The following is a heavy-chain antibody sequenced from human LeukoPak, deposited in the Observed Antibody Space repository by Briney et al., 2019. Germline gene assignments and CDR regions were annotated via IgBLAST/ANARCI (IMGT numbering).Heavy chain of an antibody. V-gene: IGHV4-61*02. CDR2: IYTSGST. Sequence: SETLSLTCTVSGGSISSGSYYWSWIRQPAGKGLEWIGRIYTSGSTKYNPSLESRVTISVDTSKNQYSLKLSSVTAADTAVYYCARGVVGCSGGSCYASLFDYWGQGTLVTVSS. CDR1: GGSISSGSYY. D-gene: IGHD2-15*01. J-gene: IGHJ4*02. CDR3: ARGVVGCSGGSCYASLFDY.